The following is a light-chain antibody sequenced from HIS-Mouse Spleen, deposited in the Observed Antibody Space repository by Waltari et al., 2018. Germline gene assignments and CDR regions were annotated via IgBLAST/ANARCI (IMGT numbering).Light chain of an antibody. CDR2: GAS. CDR1: QSVSSSY. CDR3: QQYGSSPRT. J-gene: IGKJ1*01. Sequence: EIVLTQSPGTLSLSPGERATLACRARQSVSSSYLAWYQQKPGQAPRLLIYGASSRATGIPDRFRGSGSVTDFTLTISRLEPEDFAVYYCQQYGSSPRTFGQGTKVEIK. V-gene: IGKV3-20*01.